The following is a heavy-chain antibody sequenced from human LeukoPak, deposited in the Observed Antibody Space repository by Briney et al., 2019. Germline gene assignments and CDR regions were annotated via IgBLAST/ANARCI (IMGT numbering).Heavy chain of an antibody. J-gene: IGHJ4*02. CDR2: IIPIFGTA. V-gene: IGHV1-69*05. CDR3: ARTPPNYCSSTSCDAY. CDR1: GGTFSSYA. Sequence: SVKVSCKASGGTFSSYAISSVRQAPGQGLEWMGGIIPIFGTANYAQKFQGRVTITTDESTSTAYMELSSLRSEDTAVYYCARTPPNYCSSTSCDAYWGQGTLVTVSS. D-gene: IGHD2-2*01.